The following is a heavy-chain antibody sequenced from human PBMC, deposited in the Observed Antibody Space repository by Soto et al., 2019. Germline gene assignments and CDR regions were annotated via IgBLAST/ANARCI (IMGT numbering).Heavy chain of an antibody. V-gene: IGHV4-39*07. CDR3: ARDQNGSPYFDY. CDR1: GGSISSSSYC. J-gene: IGHJ4*02. CDR2: IYYSGST. D-gene: IGHD1-26*01. Sequence: SETLSLTCTVSGGSISSSSYCWGWIRQPPGKGLEWIGSIYYSGSTYYNPSLKSRVTISVDASKNLFSLKLISVTAADTAVYYCARDQNGSPYFDYWGQGTLVTVSS.